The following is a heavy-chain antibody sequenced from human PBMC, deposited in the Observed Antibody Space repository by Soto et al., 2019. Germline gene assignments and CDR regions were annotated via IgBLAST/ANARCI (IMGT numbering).Heavy chain of an antibody. J-gene: IGHJ4*02. V-gene: IGHV1-2*02. CDR1: GYTFTGYY. Sequence: ASVKVSCKASGYTFTGYYMHWVRQAPGQGLEWMGWINPNSGGTNYAQKFQGRVTMTRDTSISTAYMELSRLRSDDTAVYYCARARIAVAGTSPTGFDYWGQGTLVTV. CDR3: ARARIAVAGTSPTGFDY. CDR2: INPNSGGT. D-gene: IGHD6-19*01.